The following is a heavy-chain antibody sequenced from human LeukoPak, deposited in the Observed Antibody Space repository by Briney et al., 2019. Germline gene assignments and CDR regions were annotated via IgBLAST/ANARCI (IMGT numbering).Heavy chain of an antibody. V-gene: IGHV1-69*13. CDR2: IIPIFGTA. J-gene: IGHJ6*04. CDR1: GGTFSSYA. CDR3: ARDSGYDSSYYYYGMDV. D-gene: IGHD5-12*01. Sequence: GASVKVSCKASGGTFSSYAISWVRQAPGQGLERMGWIIPIFGTANYAQKFQGRVTITADESTSTAYMELSSLRSEDTAVYYCARDSGYDSSYYYYGMDVWGKGTTVTVSS.